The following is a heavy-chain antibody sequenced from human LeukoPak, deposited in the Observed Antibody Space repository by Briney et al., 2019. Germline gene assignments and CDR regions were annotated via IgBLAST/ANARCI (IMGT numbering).Heavy chain of an antibody. CDR2: ISGSGGST. D-gene: IGHD2/OR15-2a*01. V-gene: IGHV3-23*01. Sequence: GGSLRLSCAASGFTFSTYPMNWVRQAPGKGLEWVSTISGSGGSTYYADSVKGRFTRSRDNSKNTLYMRMNRLRADDTAIYYCAKERTQTTSFDCWGQGTLVTLSS. J-gene: IGHJ4*02. CDR3: AKERTQTTSFDC. CDR1: GFTFSTYP.